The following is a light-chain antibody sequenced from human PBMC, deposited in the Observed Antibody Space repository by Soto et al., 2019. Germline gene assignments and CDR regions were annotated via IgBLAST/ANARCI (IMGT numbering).Light chain of an antibody. CDR1: KLGDKY. J-gene: IGLJ2*01. CDR2: QDS. V-gene: IGLV3-1*01. CDR3: QAWDSSTAWV. Sequence: SYELTQPPSVSVSPGQTASITCSGDKLGDKYACWYQQKPGQSPVLVIYQDSKRPSGIPERFSGSNSGNTATLTISGTQAMDEADYYCQAWDSSTAWVFGGGIKVTVL.